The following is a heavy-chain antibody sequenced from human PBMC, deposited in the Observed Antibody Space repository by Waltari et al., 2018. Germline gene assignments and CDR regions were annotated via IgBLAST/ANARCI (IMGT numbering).Heavy chain of an antibody. CDR2: IYYSGRT. CDR1: GGSISSGGYY. V-gene: IGHV4-31*03. J-gene: IGHJ3*02. CDR3: AGNSYGYGGAFDI. Sequence: QVQLQESGPGLVKPSQTLSLTCTVSGGSISSGGYYWSWIRQHPGKGLEWIGYIYYSGRTYYNPSLTSRVTISVDTSKNQFSLKLSSVTAADTAVYYCAGNSYGYGGAFDIWGQGTMVTVSS. D-gene: IGHD5-18*01.